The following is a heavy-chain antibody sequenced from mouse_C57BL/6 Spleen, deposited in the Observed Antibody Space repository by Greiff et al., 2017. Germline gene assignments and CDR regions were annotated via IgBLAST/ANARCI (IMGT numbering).Heavy chain of an antibody. CDR3: ARNYGRAYFDY. V-gene: IGHV1-50*01. CDR1: GYTFTSYW. D-gene: IGHD1-1*01. J-gene: IGHJ2*01. CDR2: IDPSDSYT. Sequence: QVQLQQPGAELVKPGASVKLSCKASGYTFTSYWMQWVKQRPGQGLEWIGEIDPSDSYTNSNQKFKGKATLTVDTSSSTAYMQLSSLTSEDSAVYYCARNYGRAYFDYWGQGTTLTVSS.